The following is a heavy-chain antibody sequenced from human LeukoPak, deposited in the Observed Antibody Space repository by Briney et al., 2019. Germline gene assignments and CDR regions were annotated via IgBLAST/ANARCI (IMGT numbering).Heavy chain of an antibody. V-gene: IGHV1-69*04. J-gene: IGHJ3*02. CDR1: GGTFSSYA. Sequence: SVEVSCKASGGTFSSYAISWVRQAPGQGLEWMGRIIPILGIANYAQKFQGRVTITADKSTSTAYMELSSLRSEDTAVYYCVVTGDDDAFDIWGQGTMVTVSS. CDR2: IIPILGIA. CDR3: VVTGDDDAFDI. D-gene: IGHD7-27*01.